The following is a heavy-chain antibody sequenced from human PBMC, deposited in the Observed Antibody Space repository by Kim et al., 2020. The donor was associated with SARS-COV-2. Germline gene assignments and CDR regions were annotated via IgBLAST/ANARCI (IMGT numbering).Heavy chain of an antibody. J-gene: IGHJ6*04. Sequence: SQTLSLSCAISVDSVSSKSAAWNWIRQSPSRGLEWLGRTYYRSKWYNDYAVSVQSRITINPETSKNQFSLQLKSVTPEDTAVYFCARGEMDVWGKGTTVTVSS. CDR1: VDSVSSKSAA. CDR2: TYYRSKWYN. V-gene: IGHV6-1*01. CDR3: ARGEMDV.